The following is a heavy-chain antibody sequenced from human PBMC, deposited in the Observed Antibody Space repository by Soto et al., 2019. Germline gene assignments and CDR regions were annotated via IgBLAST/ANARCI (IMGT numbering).Heavy chain of an antibody. V-gene: IGHV4-30-4*01. Sequence: SETLSLTCPVSGGSISSGDCYWSWIRQPPGKGLEWIGYIYYSGSTYYNPSLKSRVTISVDTSKNQFSLKLSSVTAADTAVYYCARGLDGDYAEYFQHWGQGTLVTVSS. CDR2: IYYSGST. D-gene: IGHD4-17*01. CDR3: ARGLDGDYAEYFQH. J-gene: IGHJ1*01. CDR1: GGSISSGDCY.